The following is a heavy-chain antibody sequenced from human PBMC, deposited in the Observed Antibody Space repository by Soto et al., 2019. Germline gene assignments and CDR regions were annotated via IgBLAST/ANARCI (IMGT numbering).Heavy chain of an antibody. CDR2: IVVMSNTA. CDR1: GSTFDNFA. J-gene: IGHJ4*02. V-gene: IGHV1-69*06. Sequence: QVVLLQSGAEVKEPGSSVRVSCTVSGSTFDNFAFSWVRQAPGHGPEWMGGIVVMSNTAHYSQRFQDRVTITADTSTRTLYMELGSLTFEDTAVYYCARAIKRWEVHYYFDYWGQGTLVTVSS. CDR3: ARAIKRWEVHYYFDY. D-gene: IGHD1-26*01.